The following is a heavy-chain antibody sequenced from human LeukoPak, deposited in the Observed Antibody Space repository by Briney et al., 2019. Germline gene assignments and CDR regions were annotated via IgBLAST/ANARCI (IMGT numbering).Heavy chain of an antibody. CDR2: VYYSGYT. CDR1: GASISSHY. Sequence: SQTLSLTCTVSGASISSHYWSWIRQPPGKGLEWIAYVYYSGYTSYNPSLESRVTISLDTSKNQFSLKLTSVTAADTAVYYCARDGGIMAIDYWGQGTLLTVSS. J-gene: IGHJ4*02. CDR3: ARDGGIMAIDY. D-gene: IGHD3-16*01. V-gene: IGHV4-59*11.